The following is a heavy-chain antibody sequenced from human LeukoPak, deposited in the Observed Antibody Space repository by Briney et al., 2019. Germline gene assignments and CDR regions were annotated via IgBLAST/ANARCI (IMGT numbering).Heavy chain of an antibody. CDR1: GFTVSSNY. V-gene: IGHV3-53*01. CDR3: ARGPSSNWSGLDF. D-gene: IGHD6-13*01. CDR2: IYSGGST. J-gene: IGHJ4*02. Sequence: PGGSLRLSCAASGFTVSSNYMSWVRQAPGKRLEWVSVIYSGGSTYYADSVKGRFTVSRDNAKNTLYLQVNNLRAEDTAVYYCARGPSSNWSGLDFWGQGTLLTVSS.